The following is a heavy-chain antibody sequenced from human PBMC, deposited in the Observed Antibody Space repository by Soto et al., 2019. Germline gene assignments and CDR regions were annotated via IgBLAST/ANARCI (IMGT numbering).Heavy chain of an antibody. V-gene: IGHV6-1*01. CDR2: TYYRSKWYN. J-gene: IGHJ5*02. Sequence: PAQTLSLTCAISGDSVSTNSATWDWIRQSPSRGLEWLGRTYYRSKWYNDYAVSVKSRITINPDTSKNQFSLQLNSVTPEDTAVYYCARDRPYSSGWRVKTWFDTCGQGTLITDSS. CDR1: GDSVSTNSAT. CDR3: ARDRPYSSGWRVKTWFDT. D-gene: IGHD6-19*01.